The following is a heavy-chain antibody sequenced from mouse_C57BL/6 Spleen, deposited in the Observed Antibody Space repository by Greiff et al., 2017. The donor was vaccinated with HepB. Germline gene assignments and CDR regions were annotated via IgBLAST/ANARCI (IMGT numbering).Heavy chain of an antibody. J-gene: IGHJ2*01. Sequence: EVQLVESGGGLVKPGGSLKLSCAASGFTFSDYGMHWVRQAPKKGLEWVAYISSGSSTIYYADTVKGRFTISRDNAKTTLFLQMTSLMSEDTARYYCARDYDGVDYWGQGTTLTVAA. CDR3: ARDYDGVDY. V-gene: IGHV5-17*01. CDR2: ISSGSSTI. CDR1: GFTFSDYG. D-gene: IGHD2-4*01.